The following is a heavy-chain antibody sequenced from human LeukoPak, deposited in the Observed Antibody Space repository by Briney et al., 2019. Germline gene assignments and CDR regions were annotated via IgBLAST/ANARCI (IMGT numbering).Heavy chain of an antibody. CDR2: IYHSGIT. CDR1: GGSISSDY. D-gene: IGHD4-17*01. V-gene: IGHV4-59*01. Sequence: PSETLSLTCTVSGGSISSDYWSWIRQPPGKGLEWIGNIYHSGITYSTPSLKSRVTISVDTSKNQFSLKLSSVTAADTAVYYCARERAVTTYYYFDYWGQGTLVTVSS. CDR3: ARERAVTTYYYFDY. J-gene: IGHJ4*02.